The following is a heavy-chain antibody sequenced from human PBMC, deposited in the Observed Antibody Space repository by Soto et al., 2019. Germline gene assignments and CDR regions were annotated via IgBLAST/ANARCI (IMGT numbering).Heavy chain of an antibody. CDR3: ARDPNDDYSNYVSYYFDY. CDR2: IWYDGSNK. CDR1: GFTFSSYG. V-gene: IGHV3-33*01. J-gene: IGHJ4*02. D-gene: IGHD4-4*01. Sequence: GGPLRLSCAASGFTFSSYGMHWVRQAPGKGLEWVAVIWYDGSNKYYADSVKGRFTISRDNSKNTLYLQMNSLRAEDTAVYYCARDPNDDYSNYVSYYFDYWGQGTLVTVSS.